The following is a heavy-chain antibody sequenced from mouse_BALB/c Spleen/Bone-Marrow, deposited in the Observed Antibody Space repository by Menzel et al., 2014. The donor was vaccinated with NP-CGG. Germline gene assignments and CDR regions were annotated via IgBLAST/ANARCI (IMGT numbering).Heavy chain of an antibody. D-gene: IGHD4-1*01. Sequence: QVHVKQSGAELVRPGASVTLSCKASGYTFTDYEMHWVKQTPVHGLEWIGAIDPETGGTAYNQKFKGKATLTADKSSSTAYMELRSLTSEDSAVYYCTRHWDYAMDYWGQGTSATVSS. CDR1: GYTFTDYE. V-gene: IGHV1-15*01. J-gene: IGHJ4*01. CDR2: IDPETGGT. CDR3: TRHWDYAMDY.